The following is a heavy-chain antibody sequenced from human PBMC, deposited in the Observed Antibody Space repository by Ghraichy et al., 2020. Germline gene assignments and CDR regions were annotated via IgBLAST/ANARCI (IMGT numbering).Heavy chain of an antibody. Sequence: SLRLSCVASGFTFDDYAMHWVRQAPGKGLEWVSGISWNSGSIGYADSVKGRFTISRDNAKNSLYLQMNSVRAEDTALYYCAKTTGYSYALGLFDIWGQGTMVTVSS. CDR3: AKTTGYSYALGLFDI. D-gene: IGHD5-18*01. CDR2: ISWNSGSI. CDR1: GFTFDDYA. V-gene: IGHV3-9*01. J-gene: IGHJ3*02.